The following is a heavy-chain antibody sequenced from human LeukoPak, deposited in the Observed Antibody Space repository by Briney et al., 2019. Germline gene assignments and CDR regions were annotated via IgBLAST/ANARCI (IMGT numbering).Heavy chain of an antibody. Sequence: SETLSLTCAVYGGSFSGYYWSWIRQPPGKGLEWIGEINHSGSTNYNPSLKSRVTISVDTSKNQFSLKLSSVTAADTAVYYCASPGWLGYCSGGSCYPEGWGQGTLVTVSS. CDR2: INHSGST. V-gene: IGHV4-34*01. CDR1: GGSFSGYY. J-gene: IGHJ4*02. D-gene: IGHD2-15*01. CDR3: ASPGWLGYCSGGSCYPEG.